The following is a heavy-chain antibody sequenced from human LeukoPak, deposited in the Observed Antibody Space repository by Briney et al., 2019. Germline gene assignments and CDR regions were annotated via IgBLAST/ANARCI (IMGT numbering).Heavy chain of an antibody. D-gene: IGHD3-10*01. J-gene: IGHJ4*02. V-gene: IGHV1-18*01. CDR1: GYTFTSYG. CDR2: ISAYNGNT. CDR3: ARDPGLLLWFGESFDY. Sequence: ASVKVSCKASGYTFTSYGISWARQAPGQGLEGMGWISAYNGNTNYAQKLQGRVTMTTDTSTSTAYMELRSLRSDDTAVYYCARDPGLLLWFGESFDYWGQGTLVTVSS.